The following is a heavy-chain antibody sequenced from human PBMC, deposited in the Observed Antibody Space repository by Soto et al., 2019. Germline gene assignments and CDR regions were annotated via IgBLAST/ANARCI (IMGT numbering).Heavy chain of an antibody. J-gene: IGHJ4*02. Sequence: SETLSLTCAVSGDSISSMNWWSWVRQPPGKGLEWIGEIHHSGSTNYNPSLKSRVTISVEKSKNQFSLKLSSVTAADTAVYYCVRYDSGSGSDYNIDYWGQGILVT. CDR1: GDSISSMNW. CDR2: IHHSGST. V-gene: IGHV4-4*02. CDR3: VRYDSGSGSDYNIDY. D-gene: IGHD3-10*01.